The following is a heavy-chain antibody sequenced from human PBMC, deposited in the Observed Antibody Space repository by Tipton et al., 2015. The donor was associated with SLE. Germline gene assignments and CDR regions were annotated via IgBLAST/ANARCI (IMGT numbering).Heavy chain of an antibody. D-gene: IGHD6-19*01. CDR2: ISYGGSNK. Sequence: SLRLSCAASGFTFSSYAMHWVRQAPGKGLEWVAVISYGGSNKYYADSVKGRFTISRDNSKNTLYLQMNSLRAEDTAVYYCAKESLPRAGGYWGQGTLVTVSS. CDR1: GFTFSSYA. V-gene: IGHV3-30-3*01. CDR3: AKESLPRAGGY. J-gene: IGHJ4*02.